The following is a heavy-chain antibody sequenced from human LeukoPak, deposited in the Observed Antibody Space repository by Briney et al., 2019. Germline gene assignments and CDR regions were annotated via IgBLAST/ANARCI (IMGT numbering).Heavy chain of an antibody. Sequence: PGGSLRLSCAASGFTFSSYWMHCVRQAPGKGLVWVSLIDGDGGSTIYADSVKGRFTISRDKAEHTLYLQMNSLRVEDTAVYFCARGSYSHYGMDVWGQGTTVTVSS. CDR2: IDGDGGST. CDR1: GFTFSSYW. V-gene: IGHV3-74*01. D-gene: IGHD1-26*01. J-gene: IGHJ6*02. CDR3: ARGSYSHYGMDV.